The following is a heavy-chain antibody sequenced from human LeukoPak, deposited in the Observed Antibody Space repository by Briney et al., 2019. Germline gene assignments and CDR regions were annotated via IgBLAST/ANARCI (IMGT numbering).Heavy chain of an antibody. V-gene: IGHV1-2*02. Sequence: ASVKVSCKASGYTFTGYYMHWVRQAPGQGLEWMGWMNPNSGGTNYAQKFQGRVTMTRDTSISTAYVELSRLRSDDTAVYYCARGTMIVVATEFDYWGQGTLVTVSS. CDR1: GYTFTGYY. J-gene: IGHJ4*02. D-gene: IGHD3-22*01. CDR3: ARGTMIVVATEFDY. CDR2: MNPNSGGT.